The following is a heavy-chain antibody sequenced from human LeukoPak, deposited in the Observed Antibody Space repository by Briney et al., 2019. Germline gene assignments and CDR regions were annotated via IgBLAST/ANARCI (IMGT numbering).Heavy chain of an antibody. J-gene: IGHJ4*02. CDR3: AKDLYSNYGPADY. CDR1: GFTFSSYA. V-gene: IGHV3-23*01. CDR2: INGGGVNT. D-gene: IGHD4-11*01. Sequence: GGSLRLSCAASGFTFSSYAMSWVRQAPGKGLEWVSTINGGGVNTHYADSVGGRFTISRDNSKNTLFLQMNSLRDEDTAVYYCAKDLYSNYGPADYWGQGTLVTVSS.